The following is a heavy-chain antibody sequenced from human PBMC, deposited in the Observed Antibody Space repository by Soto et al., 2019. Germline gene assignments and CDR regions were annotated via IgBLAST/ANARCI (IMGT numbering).Heavy chain of an antibody. CDR1: GGSISSGGYC. V-gene: IGHV4-39*01. CDR2: IYYSGST. Sequence: SETLSLTCTVSGGSISSGGYCWSWIRQPPGKGLEWIGSIYYSGSTYYNPSLKSRVTISVDTSKNQFSLKLSSVTAADTAVYYCARHSGYSSSWYWFDPWGQGTLVTVSS. D-gene: IGHD6-13*01. J-gene: IGHJ5*02. CDR3: ARHSGYSSSWYWFDP.